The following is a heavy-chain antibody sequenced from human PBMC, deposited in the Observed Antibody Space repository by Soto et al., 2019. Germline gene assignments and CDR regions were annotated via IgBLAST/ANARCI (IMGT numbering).Heavy chain of an antibody. V-gene: IGHV1-69*02. CDR1: GGTFSSYT. Sequence: SVKVSCKAFGGTFSSYTIGWVRQAPGQGPEWMGRIIPIVGISNYAQKFQDRVTITADISTNTSYMVMSNLRSEDTAVYYCARDELGAFDYWGQGTLVTVSS. CDR2: IIPIVGIS. D-gene: IGHD3-10*01. J-gene: IGHJ4*02. CDR3: ARDELGAFDY.